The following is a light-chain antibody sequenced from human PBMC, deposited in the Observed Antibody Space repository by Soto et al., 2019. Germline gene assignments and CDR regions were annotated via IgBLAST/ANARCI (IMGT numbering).Light chain of an antibody. J-gene: IGKJ4*01. CDR3: QQYDSSPLT. CDR1: QSVSSSY. CDR2: GAS. V-gene: IGKV3-20*01. Sequence: EIVLTQSPGTLSLSPGERATLSSRPSQSVSSSYLPWYHQKPGQAPRLLIYGASSRATGIPDRFSGSGSGTDFTLTISRLEPEDFAVYYCQQYDSSPLTFGGGTKVEIK.